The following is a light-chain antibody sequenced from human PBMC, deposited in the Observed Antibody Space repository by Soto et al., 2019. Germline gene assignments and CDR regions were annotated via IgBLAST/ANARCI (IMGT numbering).Light chain of an antibody. CDR3: QQYSTFWT. V-gene: IGKV1-5*01. CDR2: DVS. Sequence: DIPMTQSPSTLSASVGDRVTVTCRASQGISASLAWFQQRPGKAPKLLIYDVSSLESGVPSRFSGSGSGTEFTLTISSLQPDDFATYYCQQYSTFWTFGQGTKVEI. CDR1: QGISAS. J-gene: IGKJ1*01.